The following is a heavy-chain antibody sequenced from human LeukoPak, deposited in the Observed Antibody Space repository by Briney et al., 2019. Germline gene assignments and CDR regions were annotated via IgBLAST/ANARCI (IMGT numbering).Heavy chain of an antibody. J-gene: IGHJ4*02. Sequence: GGSLRLSCAASGFTFSSYAMSWVRQAPGKGLEWVSAISGNGGSTYYADSVKGRFTISRDNSKNTLYLQMNSLRAEDTAVYYCAKSKGYSSSWYFDYWGQGTLVTVSS. CDR2: ISGNGGST. V-gene: IGHV3-23*01. D-gene: IGHD6-13*01. CDR3: AKSKGYSSSWYFDY. CDR1: GFTFSSYA.